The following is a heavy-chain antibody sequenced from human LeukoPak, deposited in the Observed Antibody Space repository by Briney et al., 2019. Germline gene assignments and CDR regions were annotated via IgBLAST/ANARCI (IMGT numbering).Heavy chain of an antibody. Sequence: SGPTLVKPTQTLTLTCTFSGFSLSTSGGGVGWIRQPPGKALEWLALIYWDDDKRYSPSLKSRLTITKDTSKNQVVLTMTNMDPVDTATYYCARLTEITMVRGVIRALFDYWGQGTLVTVSS. CDR2: IYWDDDK. V-gene: IGHV2-5*02. J-gene: IGHJ4*02. CDR3: ARLTEITMVRGVIRALFDY. CDR1: GFSLSTSGGG. D-gene: IGHD3-10*01.